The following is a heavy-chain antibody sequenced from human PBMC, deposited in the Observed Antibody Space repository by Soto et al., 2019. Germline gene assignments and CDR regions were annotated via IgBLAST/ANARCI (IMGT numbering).Heavy chain of an antibody. CDR2: ISAHNGNT. CDR3: ARAPPTYGSGSYYDEDFWFDP. CDR1: GYAFASYG. Sequence: QVQLVQSGAEVKKPGASVKVSCMTSGYAFASYGISWVRQAPGQGLEWMGWISAHNGNTNYAQKLQGRGTMTTDTSTSTAYMELRSLRSDDTAIYYCARAPPTYGSGSYYDEDFWFDPWGQGTLVTVSS. J-gene: IGHJ5*02. D-gene: IGHD3-10*01. V-gene: IGHV1-18*01.